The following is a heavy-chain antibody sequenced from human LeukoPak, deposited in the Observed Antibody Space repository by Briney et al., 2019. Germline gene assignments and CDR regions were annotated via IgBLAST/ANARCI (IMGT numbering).Heavy chain of an antibody. D-gene: IGHD3-22*01. Sequence: KTGGSLRLSCAGSGFTFSSYTMNWVRNAPGKGLEWVSSISESSIYINYADSVKGRFTISRDNAKYSLYLQMTSLRAEDTAVYYCARSYYDSSGYPHSDLDYWGQGTLVTVSS. CDR3: ARSYYDSSGYPHSDLDY. CDR2: ISESSIYI. J-gene: IGHJ4*02. V-gene: IGHV3-21*01. CDR1: GFTFSSYT.